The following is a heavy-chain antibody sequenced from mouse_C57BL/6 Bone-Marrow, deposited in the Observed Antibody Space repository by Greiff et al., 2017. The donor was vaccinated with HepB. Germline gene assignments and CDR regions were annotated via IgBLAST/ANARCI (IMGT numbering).Heavy chain of an antibody. D-gene: IGHD1-1*01. Sequence: QVQLKESGPELVKPGASVKLSCKASGYTFTSYDINWVKQRHGQGLEWIGWIYPRDGSTKYNEKLKGKATLTVDTSSSTAYMELHSLTSEDSAVYFCARDGYYYGSSPYYFDYWGQGTTLTVSS. J-gene: IGHJ2*01. CDR2: IYPRDGST. V-gene: IGHV1-85*01. CDR1: GYTFTSYD. CDR3: ARDGYYYGSSPYYFDY.